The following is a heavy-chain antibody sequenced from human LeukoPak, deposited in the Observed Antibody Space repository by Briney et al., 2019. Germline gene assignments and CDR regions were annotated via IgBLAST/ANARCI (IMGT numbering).Heavy chain of an antibody. V-gene: IGHV4-30-4*01. CDR2: IYYSGST. CDR3: ASLNNDVVRGVMVAYFDY. J-gene: IGHJ4*02. CDR1: GGSISSGDYY. D-gene: IGHD3-10*01. Sequence: SETLSLTCTVSGGSISSGDYYWSWIRQPPGKGLEWIGYIYYSGSTYYNPSLKSRVTISVDTSKNQFSLKLSSVTAADTAVYYCASLNNDVVRGVMVAYFDYWGQGTLVTVSS.